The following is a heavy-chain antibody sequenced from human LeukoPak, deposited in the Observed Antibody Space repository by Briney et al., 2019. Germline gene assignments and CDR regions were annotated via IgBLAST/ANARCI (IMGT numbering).Heavy chain of an antibody. D-gene: IGHD3-22*01. CDR3: ARESYYDSSGYSHDAFDI. J-gene: IGHJ3*02. Sequence: PSETLSLTCTVSGGSISSTSYYWAWIRQPPGKGLEWIGSIYYSGNTYYKSSLKSRVTIAVDTSKNQFSLKLNSVTAADTAVYYCARESYYDSSGYSHDAFDIWGQGTMVTVSS. V-gene: IGHV4-39*07. CDR2: IYYSGNT. CDR1: GGSISSTSYY.